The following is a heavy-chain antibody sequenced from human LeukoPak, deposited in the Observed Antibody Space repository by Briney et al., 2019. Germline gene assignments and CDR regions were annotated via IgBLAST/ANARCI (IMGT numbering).Heavy chain of an antibody. CDR3: AREGDSYGSFDY. V-gene: IGHV3-23*01. J-gene: IGHJ4*02. CDR2: ISGSGGST. D-gene: IGHD5-18*01. CDR1: GSTFSNYA. Sequence: PGGSLRLSCAASGSTFSNYAMTWVRQAPGKGLEWVSGISGSGGSTYYADSVKGRFTISRDNSKNTLYLQMNSLRGEDTAVYYCAREGDSYGSFDYWGQGTLVTVSS.